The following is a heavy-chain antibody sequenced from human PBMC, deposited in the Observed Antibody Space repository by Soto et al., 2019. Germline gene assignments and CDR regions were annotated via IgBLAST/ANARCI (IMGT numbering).Heavy chain of an antibody. CDR2: TLYRSSKWYN. CDR1: GDSVSTNIAA. V-gene: IGHV6-1*01. Sequence: SQTLSLTCAISGDSVSTNIAAWSWIRQSPSRGLEWLGRTLYRSSKWYNEYAVSVKSRMTINPDTSKNQFSLQLNSVTPEDTAVYYCARDEEHTPNYPHDMDVWGQGTAVTVSS. CDR3: ARDEEHTPNYPHDMDV. D-gene: IGHD1-7*01. J-gene: IGHJ6*02.